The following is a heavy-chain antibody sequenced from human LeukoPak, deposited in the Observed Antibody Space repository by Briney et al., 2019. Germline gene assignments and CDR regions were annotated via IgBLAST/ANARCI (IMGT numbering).Heavy chain of an antibody. CDR3: ARANGYCSSTSCYPEFDY. CDR2: IYYSGST. D-gene: IGHD2-2*03. V-gene: IGHV4-59*01. CDR1: GGSISSYY. Sequence: SETLSLTCTVSGGSISSYYWSWIRQPPGKGLERIGYIYYSGSTNCNPSLKSRVTISVDTSKNQFSLKLSSVTAADTAVYYCARANGYCSSTSCYPEFDYWGQGTLVTVSS. J-gene: IGHJ4*01.